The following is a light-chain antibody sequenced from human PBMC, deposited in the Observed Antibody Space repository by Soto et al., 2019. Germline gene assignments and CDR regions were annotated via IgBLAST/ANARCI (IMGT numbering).Light chain of an antibody. J-gene: IGLJ1*01. CDR1: SSDVGGYNY. Sequence: QSALTQPASVSGSPGQSITISCTGTSSDVGGYNYVSWYQQHPGKAPKLMIYEVSNRPSGVSNRFSGSKSGNTASLTISGLQAEDGADYYCSSYTSSSTLEGVFGTGTKVTVL. CDR3: SSYTSSSTLEGV. CDR2: EVS. V-gene: IGLV2-14*01.